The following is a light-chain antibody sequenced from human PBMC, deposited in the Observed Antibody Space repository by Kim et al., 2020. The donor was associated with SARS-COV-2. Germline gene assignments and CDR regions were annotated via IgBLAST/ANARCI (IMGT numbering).Light chain of an antibody. J-gene: IGLJ1*01. CDR2: DVS. V-gene: IGLV2-14*03. Sequence: AITISCTGTSSDVGGYKYVSWYQQHPGKAPKLMIYDVSNRPSGVSNRFSGSKSGNTASLTISGLQAEDEADYYCSSYTSSSTLYVFGTGTKVTVL. CDR3: SSYTSSSTLYV. CDR1: SSDVGGYKY.